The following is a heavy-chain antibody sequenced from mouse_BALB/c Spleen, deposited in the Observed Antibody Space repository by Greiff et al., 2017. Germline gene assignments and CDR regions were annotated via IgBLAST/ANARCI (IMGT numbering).Heavy chain of an antibody. CDR1: GFSLTSYG. V-gene: IGHV2-4-1*01. Sequence: VKLQESGPGLVQPSQSLSITCTVSGFSLTSYGVHWVRQSPGKGLEWLGVIWSGGSTDYNAAFISRLSISKDNSKSQVFFKMNSLQADDTAIYYCARKDYYGSSYDYAMDYWGQGTSVTVSS. CDR2: IWSGGST. J-gene: IGHJ4*01. CDR3: ARKDYYGSSYDYAMDY. D-gene: IGHD1-1*01.